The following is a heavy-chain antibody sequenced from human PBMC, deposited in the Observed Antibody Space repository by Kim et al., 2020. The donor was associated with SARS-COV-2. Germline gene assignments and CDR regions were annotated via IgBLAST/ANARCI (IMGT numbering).Heavy chain of an antibody. CDR2: ISGSGGST. D-gene: IGHD2-21*02. Sequence: GGSLRLSCAASGFTFSSYAMSWVRQAPGKGLEWVSAISGSGGSTYYADSVKGRFTISRDNSKNTLYLQMNSLRAEDTAVYYCASYPLYCGGDCYYYYYGMDVWGQGTTVTVSS. J-gene: IGHJ6*02. CDR3: ASYPLYCGGDCYYYYYGMDV. CDR1: GFTFSSYA. V-gene: IGHV3-23*01.